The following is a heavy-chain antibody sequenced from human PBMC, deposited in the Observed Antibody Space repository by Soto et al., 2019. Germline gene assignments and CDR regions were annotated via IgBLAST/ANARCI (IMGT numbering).Heavy chain of an antibody. J-gene: IGHJ6*02. Sequence: ASVKVSCKASGYTFTSYGISWVRQTPGQGLEWMGWISAYNGNTNYAQKLQGRVTMTTDTSTSTAYMELRSLRSDDTAVYYCASGDIVVVPAAIYYYGMDVWGQGTTFTVS. CDR1: GYTFTSYG. CDR3: ASGDIVVVPAAIYYYGMDV. D-gene: IGHD2-2*01. CDR2: ISAYNGNT. V-gene: IGHV1-18*04.